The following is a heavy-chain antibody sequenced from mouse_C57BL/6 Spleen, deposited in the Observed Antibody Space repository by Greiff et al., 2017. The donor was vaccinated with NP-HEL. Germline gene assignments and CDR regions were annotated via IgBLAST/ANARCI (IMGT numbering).Heavy chain of an antibody. D-gene: IGHD2-4*01. CDR3: ARDYTDYYAMDY. CDR2: ISSGSSTI. J-gene: IGHJ4*01. Sequence: EVNVVESGGGLVKTGGSLKLSCAASGFTFSDYGMHWVRQAPEKGLEWVAYISSGSSTIYYADTVKGRFTISRDNAKNTLFLQMTSLRSEDTAMYYCARDYTDYYAMDYWGQGTSVTVSS. CDR1: GFTFSDYG. V-gene: IGHV5-17*01.